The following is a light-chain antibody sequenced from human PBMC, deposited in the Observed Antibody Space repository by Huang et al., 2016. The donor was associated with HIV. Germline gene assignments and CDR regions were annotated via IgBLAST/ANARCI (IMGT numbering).Light chain of an antibody. CDR1: QSVSSY. J-gene: IGKJ1*01. CDR2: DAS. CDR3: HQRSSWPRT. Sequence: EIVLTQSPATLSLSPGERATLSCRASQSVSSYLIWYQQKPGQAPGLLIYDASNRAAGIPTRFSGSGSGTDFTLTISSLEPEDFALYFCHQRSSWPRTFGQGTRVDIK. V-gene: IGKV3-11*01.